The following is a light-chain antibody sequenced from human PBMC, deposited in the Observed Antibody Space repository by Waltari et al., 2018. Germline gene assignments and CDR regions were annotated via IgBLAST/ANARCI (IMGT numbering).Light chain of an antibody. Sequence: DIQMTQSPSSLSASAGDTVTITCRASQDVSTYLNWYQQKPGKAPKRLIYAASNLESGVPSRFSGSGSGTDFTLTINSLQPEDFATYYCLQYNRHPRTFGQGTKVEIK. V-gene: IGKV1-17*01. CDR2: AAS. CDR3: LQYNRHPRT. J-gene: IGKJ1*01. CDR1: QDVSTY.